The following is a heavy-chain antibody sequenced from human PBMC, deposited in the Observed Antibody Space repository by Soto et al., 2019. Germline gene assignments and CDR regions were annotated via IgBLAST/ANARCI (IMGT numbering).Heavy chain of an antibody. J-gene: IGHJ6*02. CDR1: GGSISGAYY. CDR3: ARVRDSFGLDV. D-gene: IGHD2-15*01. Sequence: SETLSLTCNVSGGSISGAYYWNWIRQHPGKGLEWIGSIHYRGSTYYNPSLKSRITISLDRSNNQFSLKLSSVTAADTAVYYCARVRDSFGLDVWGQGTTVTVSS. CDR2: IHYRGST. V-gene: IGHV4-31*03.